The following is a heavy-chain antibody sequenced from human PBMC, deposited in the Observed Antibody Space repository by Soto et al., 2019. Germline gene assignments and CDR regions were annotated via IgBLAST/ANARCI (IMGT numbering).Heavy chain of an antibody. Sequence: SETLSLTCTVSGGSISSVGYYWSWIRQHPGKGLEWIGYIYYSGSTYYNPSLKSRVTISVDTSKNQFSLKLSSVTAADTAVYYCARALSSSWYVWFDPWGQGTLVTVSS. CDR1: GGSISSVGYY. CDR2: IYYSGST. J-gene: IGHJ5*02. D-gene: IGHD6-13*01. CDR3: ARALSSSWYVWFDP. V-gene: IGHV4-31*03.